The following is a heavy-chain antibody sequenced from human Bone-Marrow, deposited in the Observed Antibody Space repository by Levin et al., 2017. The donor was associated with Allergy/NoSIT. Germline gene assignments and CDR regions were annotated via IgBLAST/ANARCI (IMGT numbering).Heavy chain of an antibody. D-gene: IGHD2-2*03. V-gene: IGHV3-7*03. CDR2: IKQDGSEK. CDR3: ARECGYCSSTSCYLGLSENWFDP. CDR1: GFTFSSYW. J-gene: IGHJ5*02. Sequence: GGSLRLSCAASGFTFSSYWMSWVRQAPGKGLEWVANIKQDGSEKYYVDSVKGRFTISRDNAKNSLYLQMNSLRAEDTAVYYCARECGYCSSTSCYLGLSENWFDPWGQGTLVTVSS.